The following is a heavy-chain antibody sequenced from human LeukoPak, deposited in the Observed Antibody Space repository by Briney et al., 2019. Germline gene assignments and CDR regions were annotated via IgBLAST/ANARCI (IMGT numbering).Heavy chain of an antibody. CDR2: IDQDGSEK. D-gene: IGHD3-22*01. CDR3: ARAVGYFHDRRGYTSRAFDV. CDR1: GSTFSSIW. Sequence: GGSLRLSCAASGSTFSSIWMSWVRQPPGKGLECVAKIDQDGSEKQSVDTVKGQVTISRDNAQNSLYLQMHSLRAEDTAVYYCARAVGYFHDRRGYTSRAFDVWGQGTVVTVSP. V-gene: IGHV3-7*03. J-gene: IGHJ3*01.